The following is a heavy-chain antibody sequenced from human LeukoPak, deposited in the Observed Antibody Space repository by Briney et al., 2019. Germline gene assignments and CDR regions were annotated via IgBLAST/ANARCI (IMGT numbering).Heavy chain of an antibody. CDR1: GVSFSSYA. J-gene: IGHJ4*02. D-gene: IGHD6-19*01. CDR3: AFGPHQQWLLADY. CDR2: IAGSGDST. V-gene: IGHV3-23*01. Sequence: GGSLRLSCAVSGVSFSSYAVGWVRQTPGKGLQLVSTIAGSGDSTFYADSVNGRFTVSRDNSKNTLYLQMSSLRADDTALYYCAFGPHQQWLLADYWGQGTLVTVSS.